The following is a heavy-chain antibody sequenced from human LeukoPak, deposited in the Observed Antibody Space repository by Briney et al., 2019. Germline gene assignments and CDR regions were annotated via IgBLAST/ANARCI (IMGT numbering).Heavy chain of an antibody. CDR2: ITASGTAM. Sequence: GGSLRLSCAASGFTFSSYSMNWVRQAPGKGLEWVSHITASGTAMFYADSVKGRFTISRDNSKNTLYLQMNSLRAEDTAVYYCATLGGNYFDYWGQGTLVTVSS. CDR3: ATLGGNYFDY. V-gene: IGHV3-48*01. CDR1: GFTFSSYS. D-gene: IGHD3-10*01. J-gene: IGHJ4*02.